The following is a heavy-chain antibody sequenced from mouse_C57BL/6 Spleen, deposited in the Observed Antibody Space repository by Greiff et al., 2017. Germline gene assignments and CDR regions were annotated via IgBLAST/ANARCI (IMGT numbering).Heavy chain of an antibody. V-gene: IGHV3-8*01. CDR3: ARWRGDGGRYFDV. J-gene: IGHJ1*03. CDR1: GYSITSDY. D-gene: IGHD3-3*01. CDR2: VSYSGST. Sequence: EVQLVESGPGLAKPSQTLSLTCSVTGYSITSDYWNWIRKFPGNKLEYVGYVSYSGSTYYNPSLKSLISITRDTSKNQYYLQLNSVTTEDTVTYYCARWRGDGGRYFDVGGTGTTVTGS.